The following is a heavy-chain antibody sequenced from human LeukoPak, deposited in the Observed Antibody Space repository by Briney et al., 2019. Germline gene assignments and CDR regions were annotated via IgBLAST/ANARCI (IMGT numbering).Heavy chain of an antibody. V-gene: IGHV1-69*13. CDR2: IIPIFGTA. CDR3: ARRPHYVDYYYGMDV. Sequence: SVKVSCKASGGTFSSYAISWVRQAPGQGLEWMGGIIPIFGTANYAQKFQGRVTITADESTSTAYMELSSLRSEDTAVYYCARRPHYVDYYYGMDVWGQGTTVTVSS. D-gene: IGHD4-17*01. CDR1: GGTFSSYA. J-gene: IGHJ6*02.